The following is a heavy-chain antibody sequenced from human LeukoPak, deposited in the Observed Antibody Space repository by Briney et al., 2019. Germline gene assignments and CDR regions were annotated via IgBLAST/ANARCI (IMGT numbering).Heavy chain of an antibody. V-gene: IGHV1-46*01. Sequence: ASVKVSCKASGYTFTSYYMHWVRQAPGQGLEWMGIINPSGGSTSYAQKFQGRVTMTRDTSTRTVYMELSSLRSEGTAVYYCARRAWGARRGLSFDSWGQGTLVTVSS. D-gene: IGHD1-26*01. CDR2: INPSGGST. CDR3: ARRAWGARRGLSFDS. CDR1: GYTFTSYY. J-gene: IGHJ4*02.